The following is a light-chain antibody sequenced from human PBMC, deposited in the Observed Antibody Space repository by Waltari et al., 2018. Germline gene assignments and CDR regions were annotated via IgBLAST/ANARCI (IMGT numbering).Light chain of an antibody. J-gene: IGKJ2*01. V-gene: IGKV3-20*01. CDR2: DPS. Sequence: EIVLTQSPGTLSLSPGERATLSCRASQSVSSNDLAWYHQKPGHAPRLLIYDPSNRATGIPDRFSGSWSGTDFTLTISRLEPEDFAVYYCQQYGSSLYTFGQGTKLEIK. CDR1: QSVSSND. CDR3: QQYGSSLYT.